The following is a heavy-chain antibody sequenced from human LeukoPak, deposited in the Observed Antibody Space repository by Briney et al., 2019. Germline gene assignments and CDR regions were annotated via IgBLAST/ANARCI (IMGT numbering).Heavy chain of an antibody. CDR3: ARVRLSYYFDY. Sequence: GSLRLSCAASGFTFSSYWMYWVRQAPGKGLVWVSRINSDGSVTNYADSVKGRFTISRDNAKNTLYLQMNSLRDEGTAVYYCARVRLSYYFDYWGQGTLVTVSS. CDR1: GFTFSSYW. V-gene: IGHV3-74*01. D-gene: IGHD3-16*02. CDR2: INSDGSVT. J-gene: IGHJ4*02.